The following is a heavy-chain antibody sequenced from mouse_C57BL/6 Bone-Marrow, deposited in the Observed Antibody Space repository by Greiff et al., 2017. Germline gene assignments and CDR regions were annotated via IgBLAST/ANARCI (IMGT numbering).Heavy chain of an antibody. CDR3: TRFYYGNYARDY. Sequence: EVQLQQSGTVLARPGASVKMSCKTSGYTFTSYWMHWVKQRPGQGLEWIGAIYPGNSDTSYNQKFKGKAKLTAVTSASTAYMELSSLTNEDSAVYYCTRFYYGNYARDYWGQGTSVTVSS. D-gene: IGHD1-1*01. J-gene: IGHJ4*01. CDR1: GYTFTSYW. V-gene: IGHV1-5*01. CDR2: IYPGNSDT.